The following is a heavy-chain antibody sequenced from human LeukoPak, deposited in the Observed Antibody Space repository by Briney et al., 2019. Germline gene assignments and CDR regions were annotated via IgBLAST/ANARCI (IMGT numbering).Heavy chain of an antibody. CDR1: RGSISGYY. CDR2: IYYSGST. V-gene: IGHV4-59*01. J-gene: IGHJ4*02. Sequence: SETLSLTCTVSRGSISGYYWSWIRQPPGKGLEWIGYIYYSGSTNYNPSLKSRVTISADTPENQFSLKLSSVTAADTAVYYCARGKGYFDYWGQGTLVTVSS. CDR3: ARGKGYFDY.